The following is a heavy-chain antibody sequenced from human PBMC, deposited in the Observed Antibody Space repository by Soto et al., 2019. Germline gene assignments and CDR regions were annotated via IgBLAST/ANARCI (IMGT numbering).Heavy chain of an antibody. V-gene: IGHV3-30-3*01. Sequence: QVQLVESGGGVVQPGRSLRLSCAASGFTFSSYAMHWVRQAPGKGLEWVAVISYDGSNKYYADSVKGRFTISRDNSKNTLYRQMNSVRAEDTAVYYGARDARPGAQTMASGYWGPGTLVTVSS. CDR1: GFTFSSYA. CDR2: ISYDGSNK. D-gene: IGHD3-10*01. CDR3: ARDARPGAQTMASGY. J-gene: IGHJ4*02.